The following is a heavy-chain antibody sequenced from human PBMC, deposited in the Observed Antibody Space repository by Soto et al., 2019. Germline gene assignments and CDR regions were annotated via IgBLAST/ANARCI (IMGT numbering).Heavy chain of an antibody. Sequence: QITLKESGPTLVKPTQTLTLTCTFSGFSLSTSGVGVGWIRQPPGKALEWLALIYWDDDKRYSPSLKSRLTITKDTSKNHVVLTMMNMDPVDTATYYCAHQSRITGTTYNWFDPWGQGTLVTVSS. CDR1: GFSLSTSGVG. D-gene: IGHD1-7*01. J-gene: IGHJ5*02. CDR2: IYWDDDK. V-gene: IGHV2-5*02. CDR3: AHQSRITGTTYNWFDP.